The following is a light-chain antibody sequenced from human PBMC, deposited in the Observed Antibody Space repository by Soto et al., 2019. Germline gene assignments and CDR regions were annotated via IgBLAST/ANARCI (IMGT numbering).Light chain of an antibody. J-gene: IGLJ1*01. CDR2: ANT. CDR1: RSNIGTGYD. Sequence: QSVRTQPPSVSGAPGQRVTISCTGSRSNIGTGYDVHWYQQLPGKAPKLLIYANTNRPSGVPDRFSGSQSGASASLAITGLHADDEADYYCQSYDSSLSGSVFGTGTKVTVL. V-gene: IGLV1-40*01. CDR3: QSYDSSLSGSV.